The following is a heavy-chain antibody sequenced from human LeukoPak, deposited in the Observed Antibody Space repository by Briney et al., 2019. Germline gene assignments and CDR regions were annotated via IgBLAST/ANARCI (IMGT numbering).Heavy chain of an antibody. J-gene: IGHJ4*02. V-gene: IGHV3-11*03. Sequence: GGSLRLSCAVSGFTFRDAAMTWVRQAPGKGLEWVSHISSSSRYTNYADSVKGRFTISRDNAKNSLYLQMNSLRAEDTAVYYCARPRRAAAGSFDYWGQGTLVTVSS. CDR2: ISSSSRYT. CDR1: GFTFRDAA. CDR3: ARPRRAAAGSFDY. D-gene: IGHD6-13*01.